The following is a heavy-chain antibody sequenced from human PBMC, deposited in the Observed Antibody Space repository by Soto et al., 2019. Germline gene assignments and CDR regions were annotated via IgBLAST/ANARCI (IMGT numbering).Heavy chain of an antibody. V-gene: IGHV1-3*01. D-gene: IGHD6-13*01. CDR2: INAGNGNT. CDR3: ARDQQFRNWFDS. Sequence: ASVKVSCKASGYTFSRYAIHWVRQAPGQRLEWMGWINAGNGNTKYSQKFEGRVTLTTDTSANTVYMELSSLRFEDTASYYCARDQQFRNWFDSWGQGTLVTV. J-gene: IGHJ5*01. CDR1: GYTFSRYA.